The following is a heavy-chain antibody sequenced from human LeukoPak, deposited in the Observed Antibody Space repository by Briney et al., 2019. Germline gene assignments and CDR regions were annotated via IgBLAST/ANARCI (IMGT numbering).Heavy chain of an antibody. V-gene: IGHV4-59*01. CDR3: ARVVMVRGVTLLDY. CDR1: GGSISSYY. CDR2: IYYSGST. J-gene: IGHJ4*02. Sequence: PSETLSLTCTVSGGSISSYYWSWIRQPPGKGLEWIGYIYYSGSTNYNPSLKSRVTISVDTSKNQFSLKLSSVTAADTAVYYCARVVMVRGVTLLDYWGQGTLVTVSS. D-gene: IGHD3-10*01.